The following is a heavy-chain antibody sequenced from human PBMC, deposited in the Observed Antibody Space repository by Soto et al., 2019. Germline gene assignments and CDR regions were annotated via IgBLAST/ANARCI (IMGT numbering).Heavy chain of an antibody. D-gene: IGHD3-16*01. J-gene: IGHJ5*02. CDR3: ARARGSGSYAYFDP. V-gene: IGHV3-11*01. Sequence: GGSLRLSCAASGFTFSDFYMTWIRQTPGKGLEWIAYISGNDNTIYYAKSVKGQFTISRDNAKNSLFLSMNRLRPEDSAVYYCARARGSGSYAYFDPWGPGTLVTVSS. CDR1: GFTFSDFY. CDR2: ISGNDNTI.